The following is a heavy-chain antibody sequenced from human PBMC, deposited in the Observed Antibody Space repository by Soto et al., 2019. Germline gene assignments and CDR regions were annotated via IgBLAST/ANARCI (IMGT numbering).Heavy chain of an antibody. V-gene: IGHV3-30*03. J-gene: IGHJ3*02. CDR2: ITYDGSYK. D-gene: IGHD6-13*01. Sequence: PGGSLRLSCAASGFPFITYNMNWVRQAPGKGLEWVSVITYDGSYKYYADSVKGRFTISRDNSKNTLYLQMNSLRAEDTAVYYCARDGLRRVYDAFDIWGQGTVVTVSS. CDR3: ARDGLRRVYDAFDI. CDR1: GFPFITYN.